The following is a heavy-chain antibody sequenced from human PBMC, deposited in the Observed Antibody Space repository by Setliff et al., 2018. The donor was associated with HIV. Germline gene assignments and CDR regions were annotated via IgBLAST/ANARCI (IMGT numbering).Heavy chain of an antibody. J-gene: IGHJ6*03. V-gene: IGHV2-5*02. Sequence: SGPTLVNPTQTLTLTCTFSGFSLSTSGVGVGWIRQPPGKALEWLALIYWDDDKRHSPSLESRLTITKDTSKNQVVLTMTNMDPVDTATYYCAHSYCSSTSCYPHYYYYMDVWGKGTTVTVSS. CDR2: IYWDDDK. CDR1: GFSLSTSGVG. D-gene: IGHD2-2*01. CDR3: AHSYCSSTSCYPHYYYYMDV.